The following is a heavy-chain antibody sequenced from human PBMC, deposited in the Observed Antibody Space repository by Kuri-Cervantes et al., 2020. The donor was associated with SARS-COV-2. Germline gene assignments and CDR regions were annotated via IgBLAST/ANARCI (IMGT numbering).Heavy chain of an antibody. J-gene: IGHJ6*03. CDR1: GFTFSSYS. Sequence: GGSLRLSCAASGFTFSSYSMNWVRQAPGKGLEWVSYISSSSSTIYYADSVKGRFTISRDNAKNSLYLQMNSLRAKDTAVYYCARDDYDFWSGLPYYMDVWGKGTTVTVSS. CDR2: ISSSSSTI. D-gene: IGHD3-3*01. V-gene: IGHV3-48*01. CDR3: ARDDYDFWSGLPYYMDV.